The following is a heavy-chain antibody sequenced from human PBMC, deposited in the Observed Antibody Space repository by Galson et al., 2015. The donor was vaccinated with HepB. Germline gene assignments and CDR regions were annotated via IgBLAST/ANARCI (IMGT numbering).Heavy chain of an antibody. CDR1: GGTFSSYA. Sequence: SVKVSCKASGGTFSSYAISWVRQAPGQGLEWMGGIIPIFGTANYAQKFQGRVTITADESTSTAYMELSSLRSEDTAVYYCASGYYYGSSGYYYIGYFDYWGQGTLVTVSS. CDR3: ASGYYYGSSGYYYIGYFDY. V-gene: IGHV1-69*13. J-gene: IGHJ4*02. D-gene: IGHD3-22*01. CDR2: IIPIFGTA.